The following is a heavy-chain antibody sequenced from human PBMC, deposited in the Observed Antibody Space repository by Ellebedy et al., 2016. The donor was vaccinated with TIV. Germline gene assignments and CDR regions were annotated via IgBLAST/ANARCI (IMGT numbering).Heavy chain of an antibody. CDR1: GDSISGSPYY. J-gene: IGHJ4*02. Sequence: MPGGSLRLSCSVSGDSISGSPYYWAWIRQPPGKGLECIGGIEYSGTVFYNPSLKSRATISVDSSKNQFSLKLNSVTAADTAVYYCTRDIHHSIQDYWGRGTLVTVSS. V-gene: IGHV4-39*07. CDR2: IEYSGTV. D-gene: IGHD2-21*01. CDR3: TRDIHHSIQDY.